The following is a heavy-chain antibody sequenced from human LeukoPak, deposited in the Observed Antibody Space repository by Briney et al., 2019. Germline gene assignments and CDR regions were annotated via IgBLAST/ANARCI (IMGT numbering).Heavy chain of an antibody. J-gene: IGHJ6*03. CDR1: GGSISSYY. D-gene: IGHD3-3*01. V-gene: IGHV4-4*07. Sequence: TLSLTCTVSGGSISSYYWSWIRQPAGKGLEWIGRIYTSGSTNYNPSLKSRVTMSVDTSKDQFSLKLSSVTAADTAVYYCARTRITIFGVEAGEYYYYMDVWGKGTTVTVSS. CDR3: ARTRITIFGVEAGEYYYYMDV. CDR2: IYTSGST.